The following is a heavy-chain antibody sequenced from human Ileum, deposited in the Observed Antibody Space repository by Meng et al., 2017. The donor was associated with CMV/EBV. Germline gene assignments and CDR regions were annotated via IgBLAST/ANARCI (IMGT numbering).Heavy chain of an antibody. CDR1: GGSITSDNYY. V-gene: IGHV4-30-4*08. CDR3: VRQVVAASFDY. CDR2: IYYSGSP. D-gene: IGHD2-15*01. J-gene: IGHJ4*02. Sequence: VQLHEWGRRLAKPSPTRSLTCTVSGGSITSDNYYWSWFRQPPGRGLEWIGYIYYSGSPYYKPSLKSRVTISLDTSKNQFSLNLRSVTATDSAVYYCVRQVVAASFDYWGQGALVTVSS.